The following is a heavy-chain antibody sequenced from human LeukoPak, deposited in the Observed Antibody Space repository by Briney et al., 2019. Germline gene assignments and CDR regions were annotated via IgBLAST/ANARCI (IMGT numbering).Heavy chain of an antibody. D-gene: IGHD3-16*02. CDR3: ARDLLSIMITFGGVIANGGFDY. V-gene: IGHV4-34*01. J-gene: IGHJ4*02. CDR2: INHSGST. Sequence: SETLSLTCGVYGGSFSGYYWNWIRQPPGKGLECIGEINHSGSTNYNPSLKSRVTISVDTSKNQFSLKLSSVTAADTAVYYCARDLLSIMITFGGVIANGGFDYWGQGTLVTVSS. CDR1: GGSFSGYY.